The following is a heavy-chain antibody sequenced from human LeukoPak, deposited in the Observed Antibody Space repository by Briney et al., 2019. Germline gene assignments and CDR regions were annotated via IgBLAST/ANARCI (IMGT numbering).Heavy chain of an antibody. CDR2: INSDGSST. CDR1: GFTFSSYW. Sequence: GGSLRLSCAASGFTFSSYWMHWVRHAPGKGLVWVSRINSDGSSTSYADSVKGRFTISRDSAKNTLYLQMNSLRAEDTAVYYCARGPNFSGWLDYWGQGTLVTVSS. J-gene: IGHJ4*02. V-gene: IGHV3-74*01. D-gene: IGHD6-19*01. CDR3: ARGPNFSGWLDY.